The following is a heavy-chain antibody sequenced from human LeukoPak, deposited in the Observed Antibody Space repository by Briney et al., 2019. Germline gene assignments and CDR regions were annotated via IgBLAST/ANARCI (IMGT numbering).Heavy chain of an antibody. V-gene: IGHV1-69*13. CDR1: VGTLSRYA. CDR2: VIPGLSSA. D-gene: IGHD3-16*01. Sequence: GASVKVSCKASVGTLSRYAISWVRQAPGQGLEGKGGVIPGLSSADYAQTFQGRLTITADESTSTAYMELSSLRSDDTAVYYCGTTGGDIFYYYMDVWGKGTTVTISS. J-gene: IGHJ6*03. CDR3: GTTGGDIFYYYMDV.